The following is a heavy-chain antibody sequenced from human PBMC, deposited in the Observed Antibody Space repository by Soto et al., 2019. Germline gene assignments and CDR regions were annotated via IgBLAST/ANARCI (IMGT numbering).Heavy chain of an antibody. J-gene: IGHJ6*02. D-gene: IGHD3-16*01. CDR3: ARMGDGSTYFYGMEV. Sequence: SETLSLTCGVSGGSISSTYWWSWVRQPPEKGLEWIGEIYHSGSTNYNPSLKSRVTISVDKSKNQFSLKLTSVTAADTAVYYCARMGDGSTYFYGMEVWGQGTRVTVSS. CDR1: GGSISSTYW. V-gene: IGHV4-4*02. CDR2: IYHSGST.